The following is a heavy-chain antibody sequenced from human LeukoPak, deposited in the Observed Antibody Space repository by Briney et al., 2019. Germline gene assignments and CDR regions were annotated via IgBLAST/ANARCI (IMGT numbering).Heavy chain of an antibody. D-gene: IGHD3-10*01. CDR3: AKDGKGRITMVRGVINPAYDY. Sequence: GGSLRLSCAASGFTFSSYAMGWVRQAPGKGLEWVSAISGSGGSTYYADSVKGRFTISRDNSKNTLYLQMNSLRAEDTAVYYCAKDGKGRITMVRGVINPAYDYWGQGTLVTVSS. CDR2: ISGSGGST. V-gene: IGHV3-23*01. CDR1: GFTFSSYA. J-gene: IGHJ4*02.